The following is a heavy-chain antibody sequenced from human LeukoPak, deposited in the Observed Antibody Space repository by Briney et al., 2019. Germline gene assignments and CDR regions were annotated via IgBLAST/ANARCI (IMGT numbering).Heavy chain of an antibody. Sequence: SVKVSCKASGGTFSSYAISWVRQAPGQGLEWMGRIIPILGIANYAQKFQGRVTITADKSTSTAYMELSSLRSEDTAVYYCARSVGVAGTVSVYYYYGMDVWGQGTPVTVSS. V-gene: IGHV1-69*04. J-gene: IGHJ6*02. CDR2: IIPILGIA. CDR1: GGTFSSYA. CDR3: ARSVGVAGTVSVYYYYGMDV. D-gene: IGHD6-19*01.